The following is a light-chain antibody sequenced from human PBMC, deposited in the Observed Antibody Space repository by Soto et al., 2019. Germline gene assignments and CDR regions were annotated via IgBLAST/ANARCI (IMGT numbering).Light chain of an antibody. J-gene: IGKJ1*01. CDR1: QSISSW. CDR3: QQTYSTPPT. CDR2: AAS. V-gene: IGKV1-39*01. Sequence: DIQMTQSPSTLSASVGDRVTITCRASQSISSWLAWYQQKPGKAPKLLIYAASSLQSGVPSRFSGSGSGTDFTITISSLQPEDGETYDGQQTYSTPPTFGQGTKVDIK.